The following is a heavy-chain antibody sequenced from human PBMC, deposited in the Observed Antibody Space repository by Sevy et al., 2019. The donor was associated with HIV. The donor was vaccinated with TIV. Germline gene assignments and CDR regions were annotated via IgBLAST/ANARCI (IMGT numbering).Heavy chain of an antibody. CDR2: ISAYNGNT. Sequence: ASVKVSCKASGYTFTSYGISWVRQAPGQGLEWMGWISAYNGNTNYTPNLQGRVTMTTDTSTSTAYMELRSLRSDDTAVYYCARDPNIAAAGIWYFDLWGRGTLVTVSS. D-gene: IGHD6-13*01. CDR3: ARDPNIAAAGIWYFDL. CDR1: GYTFTSYG. V-gene: IGHV1-18*01. J-gene: IGHJ2*01.